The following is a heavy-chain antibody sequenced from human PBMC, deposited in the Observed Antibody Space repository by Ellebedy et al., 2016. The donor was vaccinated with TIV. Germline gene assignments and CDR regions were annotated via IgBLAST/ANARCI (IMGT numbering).Heavy chain of an antibody. V-gene: IGHV1-69*13. D-gene: IGHD3-10*01. CDR3: ARGEVVRGDRAGLPFDY. CDR1: GGTFSSYA. Sequence: AASVKVSCKASGGTFSSYAISWVRQAPGQGLEWMGGIIPIFGTANYAQKFQGRVTITADESTSTAYMELSSLRSEDTAVYYCARGEVVRGDRAGLPFDYWGQGTLVTVSS. CDR2: IIPIFGTA. J-gene: IGHJ4*02.